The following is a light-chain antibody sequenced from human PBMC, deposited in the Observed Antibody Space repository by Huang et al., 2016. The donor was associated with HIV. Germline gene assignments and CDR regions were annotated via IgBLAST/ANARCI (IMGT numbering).Light chain of an antibody. J-gene: IGKJ5*01. V-gene: IGKV2-30*01. CDR2: KIS. Sequence: DVVLTQSPLSLLVTLGQPASISCWSSQSLIYSDGNTYLSWFQQRPGQSPRRLIYKISNRDSWVPDRFSGSGSGSDFTLKISKVEAEDVAVYYCMQGTHWPPITFGQGTRLEI. CDR1: QSLIYSDGNTY. CDR3: MQGTHWPPIT.